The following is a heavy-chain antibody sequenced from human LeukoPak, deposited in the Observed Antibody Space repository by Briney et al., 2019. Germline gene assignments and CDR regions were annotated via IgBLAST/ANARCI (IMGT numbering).Heavy chain of an antibody. CDR1: GASISSGSYN. J-gene: IGHJ6*03. Sequence: SETLTLTCTVSGASISSGSYNWSWIRQPAGKGLEWIGRIYTSGNTNYNPSLKSRVAISIDTSKNQFSLKLSSVTAADTAVYYCAREPADPGHLVVLAVVGCMDVWGNGTTVTVSS. V-gene: IGHV4-61*02. D-gene: IGHD2-21*01. CDR2: IYTSGNT. CDR3: AREPADPGHLVVLAVVGCMDV.